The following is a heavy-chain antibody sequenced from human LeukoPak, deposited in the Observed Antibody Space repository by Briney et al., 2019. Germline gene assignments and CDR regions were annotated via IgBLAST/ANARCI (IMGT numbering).Heavy chain of an antibody. CDR3: ARETYDSSGYYWFDP. J-gene: IGHJ5*02. V-gene: IGHV3-53*01. CDR2: IYSGGSA. D-gene: IGHD3-22*01. Sequence: GGSLRLSCAASGFTFSSNYMSWVRQAPGKGLEWVSVIYSGGSAYYADSVKGRFTISRDNSKNTLYLQMNSLRAEDTAVYYCARETYDSSGYYWFDPWGQGTLVTVSS. CDR1: GFTFSSNY.